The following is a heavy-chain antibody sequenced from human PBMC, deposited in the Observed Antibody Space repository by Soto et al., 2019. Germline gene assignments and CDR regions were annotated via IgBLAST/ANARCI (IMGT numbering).Heavy chain of an antibody. CDR3: AREDSIIIPAVSDF. CDR1: GFAFNNYG. V-gene: IGHV3-21*01. CDR2: ISKSDYT. D-gene: IGHD2-2*01. J-gene: IGHJ4*02. Sequence: GSLRLSCTVAGFAFNNYGINWVRQAPGKGLEWVSSISKSDYTYYSDSVKGRFAISRDNAKSSVSLQMNTLRVEDTAVYYCAREDSIIIPAVSDFWGQGTLVTVSS.